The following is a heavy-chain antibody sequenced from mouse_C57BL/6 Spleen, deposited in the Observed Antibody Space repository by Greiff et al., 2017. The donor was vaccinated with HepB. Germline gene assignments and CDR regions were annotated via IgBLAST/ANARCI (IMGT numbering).Heavy chain of an antibody. CDR3: ARGGNGYAMDY. J-gene: IGHJ4*01. CDR2: IYPGDGDT. V-gene: IGHV1-82*01. Sequence: VQVVESGPELVKPGASVKISCKASGYAFSSSWMNWVKQRPGKGLEWIGRIYPGDGDTNYNGKFKGKATLTADKSSSTAYMQLSSLTSEDSAVYVCARGGNGYAMDYWGQGTSVTVSS. D-gene: IGHD2-1*01. CDR1: GYAFSSSW.